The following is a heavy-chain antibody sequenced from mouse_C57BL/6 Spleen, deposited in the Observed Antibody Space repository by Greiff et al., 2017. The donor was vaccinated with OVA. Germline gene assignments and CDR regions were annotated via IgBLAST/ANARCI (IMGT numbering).Heavy chain of an antibody. CDR3: ARGGKLAYAMDY. D-gene: IGHD4-1*01. CDR2: ISDGGSYT. Sequence: EVKLVESGGGLVKPGGSLKLSCAASGFTFSSYAMSWVRQTPDKRLEWVATISDGGSYTYYPDNVKGRFTIARDNAKNHLYLQMSHLKSEDTAMYYCARGGKLAYAMDYWGQGTSVTVSS. CDR1: GFTFSSYA. J-gene: IGHJ4*01. V-gene: IGHV5-4*03.